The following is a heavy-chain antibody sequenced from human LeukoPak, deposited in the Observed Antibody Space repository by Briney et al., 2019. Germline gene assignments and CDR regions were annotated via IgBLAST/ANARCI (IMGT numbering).Heavy chain of an antibody. CDR2: INPNSGGT. Sequence: ASVKVSCKASGYTFTGHYIHWVRQAPGQGLEWMGWINPNSGGTNYAQKFQGRVTMTRDTSISTAYMELSRLRSDDTAVYYCAREGLRVGAASKGDFDYWGQGTLVTVSS. V-gene: IGHV1-2*02. CDR3: AREGLRVGAASKGDFDY. D-gene: IGHD1-26*01. CDR1: GYTFTGHY. J-gene: IGHJ4*02.